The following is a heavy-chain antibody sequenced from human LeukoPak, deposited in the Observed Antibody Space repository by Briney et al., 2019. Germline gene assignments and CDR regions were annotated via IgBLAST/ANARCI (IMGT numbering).Heavy chain of an antibody. CDR3: ARESDGDYYMDV. Sequence: PGGSLRLSCAASGFTFSSYWMSWVRQAPGKGPEWVANIKQDGSEKYYVDSVKGRFTISRDNAKNSLYLQLNSLRAEDTAVYYCARESDGDYYMDVWGKGTTVTVSS. V-gene: IGHV3-7*01. J-gene: IGHJ6*03. CDR1: GFTFSSYW. CDR2: IKQDGSEK. D-gene: IGHD4-17*01.